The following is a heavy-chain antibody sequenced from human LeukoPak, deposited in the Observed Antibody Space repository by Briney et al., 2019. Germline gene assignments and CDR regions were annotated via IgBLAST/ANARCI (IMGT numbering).Heavy chain of an antibody. Sequence: SETLSHTCTVSGGSINNYYWSWIRQPPGKGLEWIGYIFDNGNTNYNPSLKSRVTISLDTSKNQFSLKLSSVTAADTAVYYCARARYYYGHYFDYWGQGTLVTVSS. V-gene: IGHV4-59*01. CDR1: GGSINNYY. CDR2: IFDNGNT. CDR3: ARARYYYGHYFDY. J-gene: IGHJ4*02. D-gene: IGHD3-10*01.